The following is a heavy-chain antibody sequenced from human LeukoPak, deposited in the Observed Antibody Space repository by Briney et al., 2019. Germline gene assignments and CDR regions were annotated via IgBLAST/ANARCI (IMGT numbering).Heavy chain of an antibody. CDR2: IYYTGST. CDR3: ARGAEREPAAIGWFDP. Sequence: SETLSLTCTVSGDSISNYYWSWVRQPPGKGLEWIGYIYYTGSTYYNPSLKSRVTMSVDTSKNQFSLKLNSVTAADTAVYYCARGAEREPAAIGWFDPWGQGTLVTVSS. D-gene: IGHD2-2*01. V-gene: IGHV4-59*01. CDR1: GDSISNYY. J-gene: IGHJ5*02.